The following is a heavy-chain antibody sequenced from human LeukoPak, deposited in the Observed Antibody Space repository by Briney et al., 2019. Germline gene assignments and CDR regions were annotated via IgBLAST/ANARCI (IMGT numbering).Heavy chain of an antibody. J-gene: IGHJ4*02. Sequence: GSLRLSCAASGFTFRNCWMTWVRQAPGKGLEWVANIKQDGSATYYVDSVRGRFAISRDNAKNSLYLQMNSLRAEDTAVYYCASYAASGTAGSDYWGQGTLVTVS. V-gene: IGHV3-7*01. D-gene: IGHD6-13*01. CDR1: GFTFRNCW. CDR3: ASYAASGTAGSDY. CDR2: IKQDGSAT.